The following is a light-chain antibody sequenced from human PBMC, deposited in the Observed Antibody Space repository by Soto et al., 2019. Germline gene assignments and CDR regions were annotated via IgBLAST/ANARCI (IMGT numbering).Light chain of an antibody. J-gene: IGLJ2*01. CDR3: SSYTSSSRCV. Sequence: QSALTQPASVSGSPGQSITISCTGTSSDVGGYNYVSWYQQHPGKAPKLMIYEVSNRPSGVSNRFSGSKSGNTASLTISGLQAEDEADYYCSSYTSSSRCVFGGGTQLTVL. V-gene: IGLV2-14*01. CDR2: EVS. CDR1: SSDVGGYNY.